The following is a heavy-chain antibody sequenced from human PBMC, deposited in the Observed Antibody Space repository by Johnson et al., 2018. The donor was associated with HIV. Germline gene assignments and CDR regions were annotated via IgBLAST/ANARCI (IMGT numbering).Heavy chain of an antibody. CDR3: ARGRLYSSGWTHGGAFDI. D-gene: IGHD6-19*01. CDR2: ISYDGSNK. V-gene: IGHV3-30-3*01. CDR1: GFTFSSYA. Sequence: VQLVESVGGVVQPGRSLRLSCAASGFTFSSYAIHWVRQAPCKGLEWVGVISYDGSNKYYADSVKGRFTISRDNSKNTLYLQMNSLRAEDTALYYCARGRLYSSGWTHGGAFDIWGQGTMVTVSS. J-gene: IGHJ3*02.